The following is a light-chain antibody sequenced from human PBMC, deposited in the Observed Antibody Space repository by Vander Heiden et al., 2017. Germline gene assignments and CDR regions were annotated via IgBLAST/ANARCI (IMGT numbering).Light chain of an antibody. J-gene: IGKJ2*01. CDR1: QSVLYSSNNKNY. V-gene: IGKV4-1*01. CDR2: WAS. CDR3: PQWDSDHRST. Sequence: DIVMTQSPDSLAVSLGERATINCKSSQSVLYSSNNKNYLAWYQQKPGQPPKLLIYWASTREAGAPDRSSASAYGPDFTRTSSSRQAEDVTVYYCPQWDSDHRSTFAQGT.